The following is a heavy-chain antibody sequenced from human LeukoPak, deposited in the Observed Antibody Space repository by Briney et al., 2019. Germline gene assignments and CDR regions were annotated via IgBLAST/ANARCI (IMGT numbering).Heavy chain of an antibody. V-gene: IGHV3-48*01. CDR1: GVTVSNYS. CDR2: ISSSTTTM. J-gene: IGHJ4*02. Sequence: GGSLRLSCAASGVTVSNYSMNWARQAPGKGLEWVSYISSSTTTMYYADSVKGRFTISRDNSKNTLYLQMNSLRAEDTAVYYCAKKLSPYDFDYWGQGTLVTVSS. D-gene: IGHD1-26*01. CDR3: AKKLSPYDFDY.